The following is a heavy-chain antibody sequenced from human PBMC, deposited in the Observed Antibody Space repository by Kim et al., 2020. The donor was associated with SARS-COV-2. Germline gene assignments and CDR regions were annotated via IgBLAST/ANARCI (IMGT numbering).Heavy chain of an antibody. V-gene: IGHV3-23*01. CDR2: ISCSGSST. Sequence: GGSLRLSCAASGFTFSSYAMNWVRQAPGKGLEWVAAISCSGSSTYYADSVKGRFTISRDNSKNTLYLQMNSLRAEDTAVYYCAKDVSRISMCGVVTRGGMDVWGQGPTLTLSS. J-gene: IGHJ6*02. CDR3: AKDVSRISMCGVVTRGGMDV. D-gene: IGHD3-3*01. CDR1: GFTFSSYA.